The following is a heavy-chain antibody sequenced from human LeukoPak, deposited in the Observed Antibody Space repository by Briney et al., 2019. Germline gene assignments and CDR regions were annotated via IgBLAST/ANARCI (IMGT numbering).Heavy chain of an antibody. CDR2: TSGSGGGT. J-gene: IGHJ4*02. V-gene: IGHV3-23*01. Sequence: GGSLRLSCAASGFTFSSYAMSWVRQAPEKGLEWVSTTSGSGGGTYYADSVKGRFTISRDDSKNTLYLQMNSLRAEDTAVYYCAKDLGRYRYNYFDYWGQGTLVTVSS. CDR3: AKDLGRYRYNYFDY. D-gene: IGHD3-16*02. CDR1: GFTFSSYA.